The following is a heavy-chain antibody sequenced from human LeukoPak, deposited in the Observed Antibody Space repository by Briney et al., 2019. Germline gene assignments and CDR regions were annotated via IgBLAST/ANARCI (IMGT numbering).Heavy chain of an antibody. J-gene: IGHJ6*02. Sequence: SETLSLTCAVSGGSISSSNWWSWVRPPPGKGLEWIGEIYHSGSTNYNPSLKSRVTISVDTSKNQFSLKLSSVTAADTAVYYCARDHYYGMDVWGQGTTVTVSS. CDR1: GGSISSSNW. CDR2: IYHSGST. CDR3: ARDHYYGMDV. V-gene: IGHV4-4*02.